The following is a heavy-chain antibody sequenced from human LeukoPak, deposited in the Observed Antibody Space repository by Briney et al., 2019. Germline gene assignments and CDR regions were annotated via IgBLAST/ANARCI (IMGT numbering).Heavy chain of an antibody. V-gene: IGHV4-30-4*01. CDR1: GASISGSDYN. Sequence: SETLSLTCNVSGASISGSDYNWSWLRQPPGKGLEWIASIFYSGTIYNNPSLKSRTLISVDTSKNQFSLKLSSVTAADTAVYYCARGSRYDFWSGIFDYWGQGTLVTVSS. CDR3: ARGSRYDFWSGIFDY. D-gene: IGHD3-3*01. CDR2: IFYSGTI. J-gene: IGHJ4*02.